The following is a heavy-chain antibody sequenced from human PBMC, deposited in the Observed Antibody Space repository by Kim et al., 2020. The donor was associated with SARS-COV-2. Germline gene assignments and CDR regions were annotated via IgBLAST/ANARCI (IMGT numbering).Heavy chain of an antibody. CDR3: AMVNLMNTARFDS. Sequence: DSYPSLKARVSISVDTTKNQFSLKLTSVTAADTALYYCAMVNLMNTARFDSWGQGTQVTVSS. V-gene: IGHV4-39*01. D-gene: IGHD2-8*01. J-gene: IGHJ4*02.